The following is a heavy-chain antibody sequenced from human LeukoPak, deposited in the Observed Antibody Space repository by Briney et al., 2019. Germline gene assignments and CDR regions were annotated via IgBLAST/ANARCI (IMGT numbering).Heavy chain of an antibody. CDR1: GYTFTSYY. Sequence: SVKVSCKASGYTFTSYYMHWVRQAPGQGLEWMGRTIPILGIANYAQKFQGRVTITADKSTSTAYMELSSLRSEDTAVYYCARVPMVRGTIHDYWGQGTLVTVSS. CDR3: ARVPMVRGTIHDY. J-gene: IGHJ4*02. D-gene: IGHD3-10*01. V-gene: IGHV1-69*04. CDR2: TIPILGIA.